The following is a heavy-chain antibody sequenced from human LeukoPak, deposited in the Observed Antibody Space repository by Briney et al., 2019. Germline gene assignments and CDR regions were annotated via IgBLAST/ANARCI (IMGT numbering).Heavy chain of an antibody. CDR2: IYHSGST. Sequence: SETLSLTCAVSGYSISSGYFWGWIRQPPGKGLEWIGSIYHSGSTYYNPSLKSRVTISVDTSKNQFSLKLSSVTAADTAVYYCARDLEYSSSLWGQGTLVTVSS. CDR1: GYSISSGYF. D-gene: IGHD6-6*01. CDR3: ARDLEYSSSL. J-gene: IGHJ4*02. V-gene: IGHV4-38-2*02.